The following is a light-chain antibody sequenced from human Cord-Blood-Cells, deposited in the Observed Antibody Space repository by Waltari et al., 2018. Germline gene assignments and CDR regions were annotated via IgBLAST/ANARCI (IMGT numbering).Light chain of an antibody. V-gene: IGLV1-44*01. CDR3: AAWDDSLNGYV. CDR2: SNN. Sequence: HSVMTPPPSSSGTPAQRVTISLSGSRSNIGRTTVNCYQQPQGTAPNYLIYSNNHRPSGVPDRFSGSKSGTSAALAISGLQSEDEADYYCAAWDDSLNGYVFGTGTKVTVL. J-gene: IGLJ1*01. CDR1: RSNIGRTT.